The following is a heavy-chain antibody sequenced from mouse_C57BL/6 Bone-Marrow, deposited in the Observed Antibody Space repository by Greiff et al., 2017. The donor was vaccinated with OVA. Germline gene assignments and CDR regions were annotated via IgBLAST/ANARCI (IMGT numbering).Heavy chain of an antibody. CDR2: IDPSDSET. CDR1: GYTFTSYW. CDR3: AREGWLLSWYFDV. V-gene: IGHV1-52*01. Sequence: QVQLKQPGAELVRPGSSVKLSCKASGYTFTSYWMHWVKQRPIQGLEWIGNIDPSDSETHYNQKFKDKATLTVDKSSSTAYVQLSSLTSEDSAVYYCAREGWLLSWYFDVWGTGTTVTVSS. J-gene: IGHJ1*03. D-gene: IGHD2-3*01.